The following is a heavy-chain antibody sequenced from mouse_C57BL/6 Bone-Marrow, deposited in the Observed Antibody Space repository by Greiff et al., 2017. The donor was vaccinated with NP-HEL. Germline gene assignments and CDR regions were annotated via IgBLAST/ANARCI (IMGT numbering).Heavy chain of an antibody. CDR3: ARGGSTVVATHWYFDV. J-gene: IGHJ1*03. Sequence: VQLQQPGAELVKPGASVKLSCKASGYTFTSYWMHWVKQRPGRGLEWIGRIDPNSGGTKNNEKFKSKATLTVDKPSSTAYMQLSSLTSEDSAVYYCARGGSTVVATHWYFDVWGTGTTVTVSS. D-gene: IGHD1-1*01. V-gene: IGHV1-72*01. CDR1: GYTFTSYW. CDR2: IDPNSGGT.